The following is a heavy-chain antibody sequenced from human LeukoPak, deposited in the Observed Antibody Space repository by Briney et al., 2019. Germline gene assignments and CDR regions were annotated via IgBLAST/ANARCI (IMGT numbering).Heavy chain of an antibody. CDR3: AKVEPFWSGLDNYMDV. CDR1: GFTFSSYG. J-gene: IGHJ6*03. D-gene: IGHD3-3*01. Sequence: GGSLRLSCAASGFTFSSYGMHWVRQAPGKGLEWVAFIRYDGSNKYYADSVKGRFTISRDNSKNTLYLQMNSLRAEDTAVYYCAKVEPFWSGLDNYMDVWGKGTTVTVSS. V-gene: IGHV3-30*02. CDR2: IRYDGSNK.